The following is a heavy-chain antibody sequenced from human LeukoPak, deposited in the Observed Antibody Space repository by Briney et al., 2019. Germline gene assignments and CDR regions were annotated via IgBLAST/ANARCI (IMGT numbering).Heavy chain of an antibody. V-gene: IGHV3-7*01. CDR2: INQDGSKV. D-gene: IGHD6-13*01. J-gene: IGHJ3*02. CDR1: GFTFSSYW. Sequence: GGSLRLSCAASGFTFSSYWMSWVRQAPGKGLECVANINQDGSKVYYVDSVKDRFTISRDKAKKSLFLQMNSLRAEDTAVYYCARPIYSSSWDAFNIWGQGTMVTVSS. CDR3: ARPIYSSSWDAFNI.